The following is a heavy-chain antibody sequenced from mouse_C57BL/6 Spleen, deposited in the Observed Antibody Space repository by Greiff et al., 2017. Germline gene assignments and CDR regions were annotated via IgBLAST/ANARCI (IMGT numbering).Heavy chain of an antibody. D-gene: IGHD2-4*01. J-gene: IGHJ3*01. CDR2: INPSTGGT. CDR3: TRAYYDYDEPFAY. V-gene: IGHV1-42*01. Sequence: VQLQQSGPELVKPGASVKISCKASGYSFTGYYMNWVKQSPEKSLEWIGEINPSTGGTTYNQKFKAKATLTVDKSSSTAYMQLKSLTSEDSAVYYCTRAYYDYDEPFAYWGQGTLVTVSA. CDR1: GYSFTGYY.